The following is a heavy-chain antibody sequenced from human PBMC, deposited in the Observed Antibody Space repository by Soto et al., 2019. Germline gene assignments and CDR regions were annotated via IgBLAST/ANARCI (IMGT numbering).Heavy chain of an antibody. CDR2: IYSGGSA. CDR3: ARDYSSSRYYGMDV. D-gene: IGHD3-22*01. V-gene: IGHV3-53*02. CDR1: GLTVSSNY. J-gene: IGHJ6*02. Sequence: EVQLVETGGGLIQPGGSLRLSCAASGLTVSSNYMSWVRQAPGKGLEWVSVIYSGGSAYYADSVKGRFTISRDNSKNTLYLQMNSLRAEDTAVYYCARDYSSSRYYGMDVWGQGTTVTVSS.